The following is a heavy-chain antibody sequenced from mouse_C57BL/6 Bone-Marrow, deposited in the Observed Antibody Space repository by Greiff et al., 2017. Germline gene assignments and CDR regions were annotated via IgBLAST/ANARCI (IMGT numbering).Heavy chain of an antibody. Sequence: QVQLKESGPGLVAPSQSLSITCTVSGFSLTSYGVDWVRQSPGKGLEWLGVIWGVGSTNYNSALKSRLSISTDNSKSKGFLKMNSLQTADTAMCYCASVDGSYAMDYWGQGTSVTVSS. CDR1: GFSLTSYG. V-gene: IGHV2-6*01. CDR3: ASVDGSYAMDY. D-gene: IGHD2-3*01. CDR2: IWGVGST. J-gene: IGHJ4*01.